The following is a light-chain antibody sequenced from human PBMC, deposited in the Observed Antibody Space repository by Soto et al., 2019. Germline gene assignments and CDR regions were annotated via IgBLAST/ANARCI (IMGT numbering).Light chain of an antibody. CDR2: DVS. V-gene: IGLV2-14*01. J-gene: IGLJ3*02. CDR1: SSDVGTYNY. CDR3: SSYTNSDTLV. Sequence: QSALTQPASVSGSPGQSITISCTGTSSDVGTYNYVSWYQQHPGKAPKLMIFDVSDRPSGVSNRFSASKSGNTASLTISGLQAEDEADYYCSSYTNSDTLVFGGGTKLTVL.